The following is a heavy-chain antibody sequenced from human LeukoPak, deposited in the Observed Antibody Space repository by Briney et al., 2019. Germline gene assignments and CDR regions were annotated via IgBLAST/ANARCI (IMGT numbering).Heavy chain of an antibody. Sequence: GGSLRLSCAASGFKFDNYEMSWVRQAPGKGLEWVSTISGTGDDTYYADSVKGRFTISRDKFKNTVSLEMNSLRGEDTAVYYCAKDLTLIAVAGIDSGFDYWGQGTLVTVSS. J-gene: IGHJ4*02. CDR1: GFKFDNYE. V-gene: IGHV3-23*01. CDR2: ISGTGDDT. CDR3: AKDLTLIAVAGIDSGFDY. D-gene: IGHD6-19*01.